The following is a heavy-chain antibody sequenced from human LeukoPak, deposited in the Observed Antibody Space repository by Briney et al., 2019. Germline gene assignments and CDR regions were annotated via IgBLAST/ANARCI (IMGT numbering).Heavy chain of an antibody. CDR1: GFTFSDHY. V-gene: IGHV3-72*01. CDR3: AINYYDGSAYYYDS. Sequence: GGSLRLSCAASGFTFSDHYMDWVRQAPGKGLEWVGRTRDKANSYTTEYAASVKGRFTFSRDDSKNSLYLQMNSLKTEDTAVYYCAINYYDGSAYYYDSWGQGTLVTVSS. CDR2: TRDKANSYTT. J-gene: IGHJ5*01. D-gene: IGHD3-22*01.